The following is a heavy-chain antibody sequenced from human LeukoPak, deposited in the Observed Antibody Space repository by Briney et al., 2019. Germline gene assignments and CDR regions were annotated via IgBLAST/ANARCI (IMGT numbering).Heavy chain of an antibody. Sequence: GGSLRLSCAASGFTLSPFSNAWMSWVRQAPGKGLEWVGRIKSKSDGGTTDFAAPVKGRFTMSRDDSENTVSLQMNSLKIEDTAVYFCTQGVAKAYSWGQGTLVTVSS. CDR1: GFTLSPFSNAW. CDR2: IKSKSDGGTT. J-gene: IGHJ4*02. V-gene: IGHV3-15*01. CDR3: TQGVAKAYS. D-gene: IGHD5-12*01.